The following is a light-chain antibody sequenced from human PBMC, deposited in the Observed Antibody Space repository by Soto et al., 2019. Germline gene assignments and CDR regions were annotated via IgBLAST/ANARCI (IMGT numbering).Light chain of an antibody. CDR2: GAS. Sequence: EIVMTQSPATLSVSPGERATLSCRASQRVSRNLAWYQQKPGQAPRLLIYGASTSATGIPARFSGSGSGTEFTLTISSLQSEDFALYYCQQYNNCPPYTFGQGTKLEIK. CDR1: QRVSRN. V-gene: IGKV3-15*01. J-gene: IGKJ2*01. CDR3: QQYNNCPPYT.